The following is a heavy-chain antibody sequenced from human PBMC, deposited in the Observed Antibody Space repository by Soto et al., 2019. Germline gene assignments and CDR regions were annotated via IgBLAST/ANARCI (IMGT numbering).Heavy chain of an antibody. CDR1: GFRFSDQY. V-gene: IGHV3-11*01. CDR2: ISGSTSIT. Sequence: QVQLVESGGGFVEPGGSLRLSCAASGFRFSDQYMTWIRQAPGKGLEWVSKISGSTSITYYADSVKGRFTVSRDNAKNSLYLQMNSLRAEDTAVYYCASDPYYYASGFWGQGTLVTVSS. D-gene: IGHD3-10*01. CDR3: ASDPYYYASGF. J-gene: IGHJ4*02.